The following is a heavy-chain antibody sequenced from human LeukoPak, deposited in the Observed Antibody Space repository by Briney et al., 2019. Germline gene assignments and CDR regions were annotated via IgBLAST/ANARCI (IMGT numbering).Heavy chain of an antibody. V-gene: IGHV4-59*01. CDR1: GGSISSYY. CDR2: IYYSGST. D-gene: IGHD4-11*01. J-gene: IGHJ4*02. Sequence: PSQTLSLTCTVSGGSISSYYWSWIRQPPGKGLEWIGYIYYSGSTNYNPSLKSRVTISVDTSKNQFSLKLSSVTAADTAVYYCARARYSNHPLGYWGQGTLVTVSS. CDR3: ARARYSNHPLGY.